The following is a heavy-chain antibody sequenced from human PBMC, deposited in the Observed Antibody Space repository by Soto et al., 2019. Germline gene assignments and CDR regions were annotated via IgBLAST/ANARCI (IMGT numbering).Heavy chain of an antibody. CDR1: GGTFSSYT. CDR2: IIPILGIA. J-gene: IGHJ4*02. D-gene: IGHD3-10*01. CDR3: ARERGLVPIGY. V-gene: IGHV1-69*08. Sequence: QVQLVQSGAEVKKPGSSVKVSCKASGGTFSSYTISWVRQAPGQGLEWMGRIIPILGIANYAQKFQGRVTXTXDKSTSTAYMELSSLRSEDTAVYYCARERGLVPIGYWGQGTLVTVSS.